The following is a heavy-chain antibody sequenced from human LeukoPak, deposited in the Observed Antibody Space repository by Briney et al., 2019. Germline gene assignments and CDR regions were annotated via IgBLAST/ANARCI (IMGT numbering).Heavy chain of an antibody. CDR1: GFTFSSYA. Sequence: GGSLRLSCAACGFTFSSYAMSWVRQAPGKGLEWVSAISGSGGSTYYADSVKGRFTISRDNSKNTLYLQMNSLRAEDTAVYYCAKDIVVVVAATPAFDYWGQGTLVTVSS. J-gene: IGHJ4*02. D-gene: IGHD2-15*01. CDR3: AKDIVVVVAATPAFDY. V-gene: IGHV3-23*01. CDR2: ISGSGGST.